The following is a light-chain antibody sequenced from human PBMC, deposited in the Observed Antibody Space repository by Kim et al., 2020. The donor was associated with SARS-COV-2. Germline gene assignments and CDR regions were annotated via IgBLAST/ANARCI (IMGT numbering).Light chain of an antibody. J-gene: IGLJ2*01. CDR1: SSDVGGYNY. CDR3: CSYARRYTWV. CDR2: DVS. V-gene: IGLV2-11*01. Sequence: GQSVTISCTGTSSDVGGYNYVAWYQQHPGKAPEVKIYDVSKRPSGVPDRFSGSKSGNTASLTISGLQAEDEADYYCCSYARRYTWVFGGGTQLTVL.